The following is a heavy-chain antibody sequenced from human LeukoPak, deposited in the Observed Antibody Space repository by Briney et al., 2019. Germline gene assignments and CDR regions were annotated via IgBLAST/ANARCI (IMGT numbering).Heavy chain of an antibody. J-gene: IGHJ4*02. Sequence: GASVTVSCKASGGTFSIYAISWVRQAPGQGLEWMGGIIPIFGTANYAQKFQGRVTITADESTSTAYMELSSLRSEDTAVYYCARGGGSYYSVDYWGQGTLVTVSS. CDR2: IIPIFGTA. D-gene: IGHD1-26*01. V-gene: IGHV1-69*13. CDR1: GGTFSIYA. CDR3: ARGGGSYYSVDY.